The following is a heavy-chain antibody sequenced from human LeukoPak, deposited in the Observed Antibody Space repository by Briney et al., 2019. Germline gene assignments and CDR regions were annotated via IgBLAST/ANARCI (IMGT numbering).Heavy chain of an antibody. V-gene: IGHV3-20*04. Sequence: AGGSLRLSCAASGFSFSSFAMTWVRQSPGKGLEWVSGISRNGDSTDYAGSVKGRFTISRDNAKNSHFLQMNSLRVEDTALYYCARGFRNGPFDCWGQGTLVTVSS. CDR1: GFSFSSFA. CDR3: ARGFRNGPFDC. D-gene: IGHD2-8*01. CDR2: ISRNGDST. J-gene: IGHJ4*02.